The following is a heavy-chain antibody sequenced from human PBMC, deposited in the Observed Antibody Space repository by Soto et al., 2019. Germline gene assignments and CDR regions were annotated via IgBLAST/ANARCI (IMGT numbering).Heavy chain of an antibody. J-gene: IGHJ4*02. Sequence: QVQLVESGGGLVKPGGSLRLSCAASGFTFSDYYMSWIRQAPGKGLEWVSYISSSSSYTNYADSVKGRFTISRDNAKNPLYLQMNSLRAEDTAVYYCSRTYDILPGAPFDYWGQGTLVTVSS. CDR3: SRTYDILPGAPFDY. D-gene: IGHD3-9*01. CDR1: GFTFSDYY. V-gene: IGHV3-11*06. CDR2: ISSSSSYT.